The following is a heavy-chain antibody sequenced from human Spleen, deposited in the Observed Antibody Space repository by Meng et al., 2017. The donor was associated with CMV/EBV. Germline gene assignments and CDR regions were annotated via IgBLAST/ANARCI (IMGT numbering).Heavy chain of an antibody. V-gene: IGHV4-30-4*08. CDR2: IYYSGST. D-gene: IGHD2/OR15-2a*01. Sequence: GSISSGDYYWSWIRQPPGKGLEWIGYIYYSGSTYYKPSLKSRVTISVDTSKNQFSLKLSSVTAADTAVYYCARGGCSTILECWFDPWGQGTLVTVSS. CDR3: ARGGCSTILECWFDP. CDR1: GSISSGDYY. J-gene: IGHJ5*02.